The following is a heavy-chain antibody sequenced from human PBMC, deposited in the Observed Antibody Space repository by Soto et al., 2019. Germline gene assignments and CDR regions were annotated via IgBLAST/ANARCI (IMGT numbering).Heavy chain of an antibody. V-gene: IGHV4-59*08. CDR2: DYSDST. Sequence: QVQLRESGPGLVKPSETLSLTCTVSGGSVSSHHWTWIRQPPGKGLEWIGDYSDSTTYSPSLKSRVIISADTSKNQFSLKLSSVTATDTAVYYCAIYRRGEGGRGNWRQGTLVTVSS. J-gene: IGHJ4*02. CDR1: GGSVSSHH. CDR3: AIYRRGEGGRGN. D-gene: IGHD3-16*01.